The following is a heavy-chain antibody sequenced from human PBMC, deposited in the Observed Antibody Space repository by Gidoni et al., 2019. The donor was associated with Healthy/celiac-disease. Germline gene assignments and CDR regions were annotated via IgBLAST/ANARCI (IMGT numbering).Heavy chain of an antibody. Sequence: QVQLQESGPGLVKPSGTLSLTCAVSGGSISSSNWWSWVRQPPGKGLEWIGEIYHSGSTNYNPSLKSRVTISVDKSKNQFSLKLSSVTAADTAVYYCATLPLLSRIRYCSGGSCLMGWFDPWGQGTLVTVSS. J-gene: IGHJ5*02. CDR2: IYHSGST. CDR1: GGSISSSNW. V-gene: IGHV4-4*02. CDR3: ATLPLLSRIRYCSGGSCLMGWFDP. D-gene: IGHD2-15*01.